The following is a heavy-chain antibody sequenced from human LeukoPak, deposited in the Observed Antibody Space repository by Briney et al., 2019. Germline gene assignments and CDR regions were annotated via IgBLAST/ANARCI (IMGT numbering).Heavy chain of an antibody. CDR2: IYYSGST. CDR1: GGSINSNNYF. J-gene: IGHJ4*02. Sequence: SETLSLTCTVSGGSINSNNYFWGWIRQPPGKGLEWIGSIYYSGSTYYNPSLKSRVTISVDTSKNQFSLKLSSVTAADTAVYYCARDGAVADWGQGTLVTVSS. CDR3: ARDGAVAD. V-gene: IGHV4-39*07. D-gene: IGHD6-19*01.